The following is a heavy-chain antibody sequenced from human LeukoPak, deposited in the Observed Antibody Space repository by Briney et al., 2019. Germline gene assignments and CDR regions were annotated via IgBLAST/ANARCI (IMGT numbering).Heavy chain of an antibody. Sequence: KSGGSLRLSCAASGFTFSDYYMSWLRQAPGKGLEWVSYISSSGSTIYYADSVKGRFTISRDNAKNSLYLQMNSLRAEDTAVYYCARTDDIVVVPAAIPAFDIWGQGTMVTVSS. V-gene: IGHV3-11*01. J-gene: IGHJ3*02. D-gene: IGHD2-2*02. CDR1: GFTFSDYY. CDR3: ARTDDIVVVPAAIPAFDI. CDR2: ISSSGSTI.